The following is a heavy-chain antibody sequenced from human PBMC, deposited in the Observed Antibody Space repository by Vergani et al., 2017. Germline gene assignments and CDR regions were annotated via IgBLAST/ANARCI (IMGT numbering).Heavy chain of an antibody. CDR3: ARDHQGPTTLDY. CDR2: INPNGDAT. V-gene: IGHV1-2*02. Sequence: QVHLVQSGAEVKKPGDSVRVSCKASGYTFSDYYIHWMRQAPGQGLEWIGWINPNGDATHYAQNFRGRVTLTRDTSSTTAYMDLASLTSDDTAIYYCARDHQGPTTLDYWGQGSLVTVSS. J-gene: IGHJ4*02. CDR1: GYTFSDYY. D-gene: IGHD1-26*01.